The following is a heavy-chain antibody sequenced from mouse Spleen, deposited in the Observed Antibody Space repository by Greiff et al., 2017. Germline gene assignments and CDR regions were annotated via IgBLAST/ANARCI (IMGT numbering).Heavy chain of an antibody. D-gene: IGHD1-1*01. J-gene: IGHJ3*01. V-gene: IGHV5-9-3*01. CDR2: ISSGGSYT. CDR1: GFTFSSYA. Sequence: EVKLVESGGGLVKPGGSLKLSCAASGFTFSSYALSWVRQTPEKRLEWVATISSGGSYTYYPDSVKGRFPISRDNAKNTLYLQMSSLRSEDTAMYYCARQNTTVPVAYWGQGTLVTVSA. CDR3: ARQNTTVPVAY.